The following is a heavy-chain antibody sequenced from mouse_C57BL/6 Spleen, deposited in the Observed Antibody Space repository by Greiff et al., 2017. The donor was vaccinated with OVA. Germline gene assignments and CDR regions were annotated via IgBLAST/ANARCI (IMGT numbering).Heavy chain of an antibody. D-gene: IGHD3-1*01. CDR2: ISSGGDYI. V-gene: IGHV5-9-1*02. CDR1: GFTFSSYA. J-gene: IGHJ3*01. CDR3: TRDQDSGRFAY. Sequence: EVKLVESGEGLVKPGGSLKLSCAASGFTFSSYAMSWVRQTPEKRLEWVAYISSGGDYIYYADTVKGRFTISRDNARNTLYLQMNSLKSEDTAMDYCTRDQDSGRFAYWGQGTLVTVSA.